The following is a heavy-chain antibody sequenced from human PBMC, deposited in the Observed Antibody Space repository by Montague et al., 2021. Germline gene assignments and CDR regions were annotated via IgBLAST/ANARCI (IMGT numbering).Heavy chain of an antibody. D-gene: IGHD5/OR15-5a*01. J-gene: IGHJ4*02. Sequence: SETLSLTCTVSGASMDRHYWTWVRQPPGEGLQWLAYIYYTGMANYNPSLKSRLTVSMDISKNQFYLKMRAMAAADTAIYYCVRRSVSNYFDYWGQGTLVTVSS. V-gene: IGHV4-59*11. CDR3: VRRSVSNYFDY. CDR1: GASMDRHY. CDR2: IYYTGMA.